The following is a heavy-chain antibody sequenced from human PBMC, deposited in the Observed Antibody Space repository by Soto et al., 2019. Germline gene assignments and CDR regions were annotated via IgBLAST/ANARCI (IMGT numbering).Heavy chain of an antibody. J-gene: IGHJ4*02. V-gene: IGHV5-51*01. CDR2: IYPSDSDT. CDR3: ARPSNTVVDYFDP. Sequence: GCMIKMPGKGLEWMGIIYPSDSDTRYSPSFQGQVTISADQSINTAYLQWDSLKASDTAIYNCARPSNTVVDYFDPCGQGPPVTASS. D-gene: IGHD2-15*01.